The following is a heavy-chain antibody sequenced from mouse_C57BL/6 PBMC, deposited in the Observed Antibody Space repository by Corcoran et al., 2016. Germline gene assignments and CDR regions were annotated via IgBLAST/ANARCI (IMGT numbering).Heavy chain of an antibody. V-gene: IGHV1-80*01. CDR1: GYAFSSYW. D-gene: IGHD1-1*01. CDR3: ARGNYYYFDY. J-gene: IGHJ2*01. Sequence: QVQLQQSGAELVKPGASVTISCKASGYAFSSYWMNWVKQRPGKGLEWIGQNYPGDGDTNYNQKFKGKATLTVDKYSSNAYMELRCMTTEDSAVYYCARGNYYYFDYCGQGTTRTVSS. CDR2: NYPGDGDT.